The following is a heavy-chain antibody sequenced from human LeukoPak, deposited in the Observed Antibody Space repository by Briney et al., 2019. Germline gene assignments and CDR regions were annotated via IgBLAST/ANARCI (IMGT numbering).Heavy chain of an antibody. CDR2: IYSGGST. V-gene: IGHV3-53*01. CDR3: ARYRNYYDSSGHYPFDY. D-gene: IGHD3-22*01. J-gene: IGHJ4*02. Sequence: PGGSLRLACAASGFTVSSNYMSWVRQAPGRGLEWVSIIYSGGSTYYADSVKGRFTISRDNSKNTLYLQMNSLRAEDTAVYYCARYRNYYDSSGHYPFDYWGQGSLVTVSS. CDR1: GFTVSSNY.